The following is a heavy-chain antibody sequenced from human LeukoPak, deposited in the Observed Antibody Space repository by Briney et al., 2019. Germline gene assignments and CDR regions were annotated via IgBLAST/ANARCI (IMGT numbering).Heavy chain of an antibody. CDR2: IKQDGSEK. CDR3: AREGITAVGDY. J-gene: IGHJ4*02. V-gene: IGHV3-7*01. D-gene: IGHD6-13*01. CDR1: GGSISSGDYY. Sequence: PSETLSLTCTVSGGSISSGDYYWSWVRQAPGKGLEWVANIKQDGSEKYYVDSVKGRFTISRDNAKNSLYLQVNSLRAEDTAVYYCAREGITAVGDYWGQGTPVTVSS.